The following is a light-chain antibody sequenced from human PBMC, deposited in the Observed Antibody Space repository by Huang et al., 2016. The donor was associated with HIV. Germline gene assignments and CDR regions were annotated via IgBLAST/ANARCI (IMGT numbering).Light chain of an antibody. CDR3: QQYDNLPRT. CDR1: QDISKF. Sequence: DIQMTQSPSSLSASVGDRVTITCQASQDISKFLNWYQQKPGKVPKFLIYETSNLETGVPSRFSGSGSGTHFTFTISSLQPEDIATYYCQQYDNLPRTFGQGTKVEIK. V-gene: IGKV1-33*01. CDR2: ETS. J-gene: IGKJ1*01.